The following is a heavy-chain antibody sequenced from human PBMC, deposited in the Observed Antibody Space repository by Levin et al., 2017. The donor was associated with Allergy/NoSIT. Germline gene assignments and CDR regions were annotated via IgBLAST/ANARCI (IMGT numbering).Heavy chain of an antibody. Sequence: SETLSLTCTVSSGSISGYYWSWIRQPPGKELEWIGYISYSGSTNYNPSLKSRLTMSVDTSKNQFSLNLNSVTAADTAVYHCAGRCTGDDAFDIWGQGTIVTVSS. V-gene: IGHV4-59*01. CDR3: AGRCTGDDAFDI. J-gene: IGHJ3*02. CDR1: SGSISGYY. CDR2: ISYSGST. D-gene: IGHD4-17*01.